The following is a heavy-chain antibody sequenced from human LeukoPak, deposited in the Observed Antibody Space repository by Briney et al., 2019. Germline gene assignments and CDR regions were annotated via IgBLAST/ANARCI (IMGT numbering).Heavy chain of an antibody. CDR3: ARDSGYYDSSGYNDY. CDR1: GFTFSSYG. D-gene: IGHD3-22*01. V-gene: IGHV3-33*01. Sequence: GGSLRLSCAASGFTFSSYGMHWVRQAPGKGLEWVAVIWYDGSNKYYADSVKGRFTISRDNSKNTLYLQMNCLSAEDTAVYHCARDSGYYDSSGYNDYWGQGTLVTVSS. CDR2: IWYDGSNK. J-gene: IGHJ4*02.